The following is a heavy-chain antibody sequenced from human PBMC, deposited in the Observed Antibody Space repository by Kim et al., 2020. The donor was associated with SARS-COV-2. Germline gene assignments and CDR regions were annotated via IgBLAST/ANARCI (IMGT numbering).Heavy chain of an antibody. CDR1: GFTFSSYG. Sequence: GGSLRLSCAASGFTFSSYGMHWVRQAPGKGLEWVVVIWYDGSNKYYADSVKGRFTISRDNSKNTLYLQMNSLRAEDTAVYYCARDPGRAHSSSWYEGYY. CDR3: ARDPGRAHSSSWYEGYY. CDR2: IWYDGSNK. D-gene: IGHD6-13*01. J-gene: IGHJ6*01. V-gene: IGHV3-33*01.